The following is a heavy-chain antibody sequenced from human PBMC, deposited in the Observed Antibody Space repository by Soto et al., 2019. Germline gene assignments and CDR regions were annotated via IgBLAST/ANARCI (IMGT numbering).Heavy chain of an antibody. J-gene: IGHJ4*02. CDR2: INHSGST. Sequence: SETLSLTCAVYGGSFSGYYWSWIRQPPGKGLEWIGEINHSGSTNYNPSLKSRVTISVDTSKNQFSLKLSSVTAADTAVYYCAAGREWLVPYWGQGTLVTVSS. V-gene: IGHV4-34*01. CDR3: AAGREWLVPY. D-gene: IGHD6-19*01. CDR1: GGSFSGYY.